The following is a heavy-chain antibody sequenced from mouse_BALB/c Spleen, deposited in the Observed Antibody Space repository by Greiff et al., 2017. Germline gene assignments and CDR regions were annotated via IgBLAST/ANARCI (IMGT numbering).Heavy chain of an antibody. J-gene: IGHJ3*01. Sequence: EVKLLESGAELVRSGASVKLSCTASGFNIKDYYMHWVKQRPEQGLEWIGWIDPENGDTEYAPKFQGKATMTADTSSNTAYLQLSSLTSEDTAVYYCNLLDGYGPFAYWGQGTLVTVSA. D-gene: IGHD2-3*01. CDR1: GFNIKDYY. CDR2: IDPENGDT. CDR3: NLLDGYGPFAY. V-gene: IGHV14-4*02.